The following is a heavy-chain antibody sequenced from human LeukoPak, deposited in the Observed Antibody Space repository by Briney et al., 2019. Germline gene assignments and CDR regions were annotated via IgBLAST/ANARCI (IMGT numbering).Heavy chain of an antibody. CDR3: ARELGSGNDY. Sequence: GGSLRLSCEASGFTVSSSYMSWVHQAPGNGLEWVSVIYSGGSTYYADSVKGRFTISRDNSKNTLYLQMNSLRAEDTAVYYCARELGSGNDYWGQGTLVTVSS. D-gene: IGHD2-15*01. CDR2: IYSGGST. J-gene: IGHJ4*02. CDR1: GFTVSSSY. V-gene: IGHV3-53*01.